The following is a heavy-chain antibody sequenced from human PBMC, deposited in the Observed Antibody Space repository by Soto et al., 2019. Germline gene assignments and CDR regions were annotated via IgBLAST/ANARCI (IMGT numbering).Heavy chain of an antibody. CDR3: ARSTEVVHSGYDPPYY. V-gene: IGHV4-34*01. J-gene: IGHJ4*02. CDR1: GGSFSGYY. Sequence: PSETLSLTCAVYGGSFSGYYWSWIRQPPGKGLEWIGEINHSGSTNYNPSLKSRVTISVDTSKNQFSLKLSSVTAADTAVYYCARSTEVVHSGYDPPYYWGQGTLVTVSS. D-gene: IGHD5-12*01. CDR2: INHSGST.